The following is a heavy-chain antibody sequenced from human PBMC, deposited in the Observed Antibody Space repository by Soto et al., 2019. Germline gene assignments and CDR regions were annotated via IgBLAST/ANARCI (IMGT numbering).Heavy chain of an antibody. CDR2: IIPIFGTA. Sequence: SVKVSCKASGGTFSSYAISWVRQAPGQGLEWMGGIIPIFGTANYAQKFQGRVTITADESTSTAYMELSSLRSEDTAVYYCARGYGVIVVVPAAIRRGNWFDPWGQGTLVTVSS. V-gene: IGHV1-69*13. CDR1: GGTFSSYA. J-gene: IGHJ5*02. CDR3: ARGYGVIVVVPAAIRRGNWFDP. D-gene: IGHD2-2*02.